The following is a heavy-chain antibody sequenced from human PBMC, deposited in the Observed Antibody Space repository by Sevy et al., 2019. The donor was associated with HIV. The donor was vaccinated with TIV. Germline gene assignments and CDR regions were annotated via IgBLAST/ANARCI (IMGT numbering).Heavy chain of an antibody. CDR2: IRSETGGGTT. Sequence: GGYLRLSCAASGLSFSNAWMAWVRQAPGKGLEWVGRIRSETGGGTTDFAAFAKGKFTISRDDPKNTLYLQMNSLKTEDTAVYYCAIDHRRDGMIVVPFEKWGLGTLVTVSS. D-gene: IGHD3-22*01. CDR1: GLSFSNAW. V-gene: IGHV3-15*01. CDR3: AIDHRRDGMIVVPFEK. J-gene: IGHJ4*02.